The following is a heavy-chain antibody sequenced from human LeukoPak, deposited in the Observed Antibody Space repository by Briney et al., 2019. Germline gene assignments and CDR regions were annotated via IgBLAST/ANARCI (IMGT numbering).Heavy chain of an antibody. V-gene: IGHV4-39*01. Sequence: SETLSLTCTVSGGSISSSSYYWGWIRQPPGKGLEWIGSIYYSGSTYYNPSLKSRVTISVDTSKNQFSLKLSSVTAADTAVYYCARHGITYYYGSGSLNWFDPWGQGTLVTVSS. J-gene: IGHJ5*02. CDR2: IYYSGST. CDR3: ARHGITYYYGSGSLNWFDP. D-gene: IGHD3-10*01. CDR1: GGSISSSSYY.